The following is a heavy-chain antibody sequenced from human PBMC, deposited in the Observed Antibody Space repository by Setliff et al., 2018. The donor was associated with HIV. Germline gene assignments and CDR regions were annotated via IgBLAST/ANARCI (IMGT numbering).Heavy chain of an antibody. CDR2: IYKSGSS. J-gene: IGHJ4*02. V-gene: IGHV4-4*07. Sequence: PSETLSLTCTVSGGSISGTYYWNWIRQPAGKGLEWVGRIYKSGSSNANPSLKSRVTMSVDTSRNQFSLTLKSVTAADTAVYYCARADCTSTSCFFGLGGGFFDSWGRGAPVTVSS. D-gene: IGHD2-2*01. CDR3: ARADCTSTSCFFGLGGGFFDS. CDR1: GGSISGTYY.